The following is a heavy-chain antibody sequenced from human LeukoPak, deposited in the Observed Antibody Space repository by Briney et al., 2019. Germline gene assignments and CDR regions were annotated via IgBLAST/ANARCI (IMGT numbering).Heavy chain of an antibody. D-gene: IGHD6-13*01. V-gene: IGHV3-23*01. CDR2: ISGSGGST. CDR3: AKDPSPSSSWYNWFDP. Sequence: GGSLRLSCAASGFTFSSYAMSWVRQAPGKGLEWVSAISGSGGSTYYADSVKGRFTISRDNSKNTLYLQMNSLRAEDTAVYYCAKDPSPSSSWYNWFDPWGQGTLVTVSS. CDR1: GFTFSSYA. J-gene: IGHJ5*02.